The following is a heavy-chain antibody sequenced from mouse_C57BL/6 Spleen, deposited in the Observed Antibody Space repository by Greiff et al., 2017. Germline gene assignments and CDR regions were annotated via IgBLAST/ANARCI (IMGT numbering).Heavy chain of an antibody. CDR2: IYPSDSET. CDR3: ARRDYDYDY. J-gene: IGHJ2*01. D-gene: IGHD2-4*01. CDR1: GYTFTSYW. Sequence: QVQLQQPGAELVRPGSSVQLSCKASGYTFTSYWMDWVKQRPGQGLEWLGNIYPSDSETHDNQKFKDKSTLTVDKYSSTADMQLSSLTAEDSAVYYWARRDYDYDYWGQGTTLTVSS. V-gene: IGHV1-61*01.